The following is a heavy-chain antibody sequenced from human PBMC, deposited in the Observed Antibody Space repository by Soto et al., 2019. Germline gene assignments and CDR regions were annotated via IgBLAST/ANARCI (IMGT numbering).Heavy chain of an antibody. J-gene: IGHJ5*02. Sequence: LRLSCAASGXTFSTYGMHWVRQAPGKGLEWVALISYDGINKYYADSVKGRFTISRDNSKNTLYLQMNSLSAEDTAVYYCAKDGALSDIMSRGLNWFDPWGQGTLVTVSS. CDR1: GXTFSTYG. V-gene: IGHV3-30*18. CDR3: AKDGALSDIMSRGLNWFDP. D-gene: IGHD3-9*01. CDR2: ISYDGINK.